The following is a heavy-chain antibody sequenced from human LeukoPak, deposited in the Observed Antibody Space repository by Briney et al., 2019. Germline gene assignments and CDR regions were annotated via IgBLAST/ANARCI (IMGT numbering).Heavy chain of an antibody. D-gene: IGHD6-13*01. CDR2: TYYKSRWYN. J-gene: IGHJ3*02. V-gene: IGHV6-1*01. Sequence: PSQTLSLTCAISGDSVSSNSAAWIWIRQSPSRGLEWLGRTYYKSRWYNDYAVSMRSRITINADTSKNQFSLQLSSVTPEDTAVYYCARHGGSWSHAFDIWGQGTMATVSS. CDR1: GDSVSSNSAA. CDR3: ARHGGSWSHAFDI.